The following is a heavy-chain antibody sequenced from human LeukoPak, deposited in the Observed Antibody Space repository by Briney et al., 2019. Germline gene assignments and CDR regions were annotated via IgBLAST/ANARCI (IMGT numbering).Heavy chain of an antibody. V-gene: IGHV3-15*01. J-gene: IGHJ4*02. CDR2: IKTKIDGGTT. CDR3: TTESYCSSTSCPGTFDF. CDR1: GFTFSHVW. D-gene: IGHD2-2*01. Sequence: GESLRLSCAASGFTFSHVWMSWVRQAPGKGLEWVGRIKTKIDGGTTDYAAPVKGRFTISRDDSKNTLYLQINSLKTEDTAVDYCTTESYCSSTSCPGTFDFWGQGTLVTVSS.